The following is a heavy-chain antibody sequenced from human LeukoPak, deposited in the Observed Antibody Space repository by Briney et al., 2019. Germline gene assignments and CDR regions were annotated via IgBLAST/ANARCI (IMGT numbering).Heavy chain of an antibody. J-gene: IGHJ4*02. V-gene: IGHV4-59*01. CDR2: IYYSGST. D-gene: IGHD6-19*01. CDR3: ASHSSGWYVYFDY. CDR1: GGSISSYY. Sequence: SETLSLTCTVSGGSISSYYWSWIRQPPGKGLEWIGYIYYSGSTNYNPSLKSRVTISVDTSKNQFSLELSSVTAADTAVYYCASHSSGWYVYFDYWGQGTLVTVSS.